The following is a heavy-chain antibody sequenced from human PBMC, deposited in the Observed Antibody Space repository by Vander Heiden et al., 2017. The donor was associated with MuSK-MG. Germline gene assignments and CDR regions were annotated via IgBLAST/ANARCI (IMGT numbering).Heavy chain of an antibody. V-gene: IGHV4-61*02. CDR3: ARRTEMNYYGLDV. J-gene: IGHJ6*02. CDR1: GDSINSGGFY. CDR2: IHTSGST. Sequence: QVQLQESGPGLVKPSQTLSLTCTVSGDSINSGGFYWSWIRQPAGKGLEWIGRIHTSGSTRYKPSLKSRVTMSADTSKNQISLNLSYVTAADTAVYYCARRTEMNYYGLDVWGQGTTVTAS.